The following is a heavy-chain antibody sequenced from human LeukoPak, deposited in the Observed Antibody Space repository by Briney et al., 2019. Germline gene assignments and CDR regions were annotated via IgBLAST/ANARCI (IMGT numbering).Heavy chain of an antibody. CDR2: INDNGSP. CDR3: ARGPHQHWPLGQF. CDR1: GGSFSGYH. J-gene: IGHJ4*02. D-gene: IGHD2-2*01. V-gene: IGHV4-34*01. Sequence: SETLSLTCKVSGGSFSGYHWTWIRQSPGTGLDYIGEINDNGSPVYNPSLKSRVTISVDTSKNEFSMSLTSVTAADTAVYYCARGPHQHWPLGQFWGQGSLVTVSS.